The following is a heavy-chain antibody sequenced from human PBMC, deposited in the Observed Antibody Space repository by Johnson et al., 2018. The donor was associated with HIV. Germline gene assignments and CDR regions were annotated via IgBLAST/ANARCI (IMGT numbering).Heavy chain of an antibody. J-gene: IGHJ3*02. D-gene: IGHD1-26*01. V-gene: IGHV3-11*04. CDR3: ASGGRYSESVNDAHDI. CDR1: GFTFGDYY. Sequence: VQVVESGGGLVKPGGSLRLSCAASGFTFGDYYMSWIRQAPGKGLEWVSYISRSGSIIWYADSVKGRFTISRANAQNTLHLQMNSLRGEDTAVYYCASGGRYSESVNDAHDIWGQGTKVTVSS. CDR2: ISRSGSII.